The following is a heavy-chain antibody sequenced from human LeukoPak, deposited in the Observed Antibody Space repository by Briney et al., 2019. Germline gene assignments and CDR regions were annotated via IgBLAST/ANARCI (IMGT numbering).Heavy chain of an antibody. Sequence: SETLSLTCTVSGGSISSYYWSWIRQPPGKGLEWIGYIYYGGSTNYNPSLKSRVTISVDTSKNQFSLKLSSVTAADTAVYYCAREYRYCSGGSCNYGMDVWGQGTTVTVSS. CDR3: AREYRYCSGGSCNYGMDV. J-gene: IGHJ6*02. CDR2: IYYGGST. D-gene: IGHD2-15*01. CDR1: GGSISSYY. V-gene: IGHV4-59*01.